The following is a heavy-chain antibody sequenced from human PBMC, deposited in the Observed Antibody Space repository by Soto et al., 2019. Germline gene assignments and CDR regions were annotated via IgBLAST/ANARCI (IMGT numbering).Heavy chain of an antibody. Sequence: QLQLQESGPGLVKPSETLSLTCTVSGGSISSNIYYWGWIRQPPGKGLEWIGSIYYSGSTYYNPSLKSRVTMSVDTSTNQFSLKLSSVTAADTAVYFCARHSSYFYDTSGYHWFDPWSQGTLVTVSS. CDR1: GGSISSNIYY. CDR2: IYYSGST. J-gene: IGHJ5*02. V-gene: IGHV4-39*01. D-gene: IGHD3-22*01. CDR3: ARHSSYFYDTSGYHWFDP.